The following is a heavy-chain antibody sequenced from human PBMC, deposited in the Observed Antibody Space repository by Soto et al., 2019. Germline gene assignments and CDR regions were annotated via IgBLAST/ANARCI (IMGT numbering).Heavy chain of an antibody. CDR2: INPNSGGT. J-gene: IGHJ3*02. CDR3: ARGLAVAGPVANDAFDI. CDR1: RDTFTSYY. Sequence: ASVKVSCKAPRDTFTSYYINWVRQAPGQGLEWMGWINPNSGGTNCTQKFQGRVTMTRDTSISTAYTEMSRLRSDDTGVYYCARGLAVAGPVANDAFDIWGQGAMVTVSS. V-gene: IGHV1-2*02. D-gene: IGHD6-19*01.